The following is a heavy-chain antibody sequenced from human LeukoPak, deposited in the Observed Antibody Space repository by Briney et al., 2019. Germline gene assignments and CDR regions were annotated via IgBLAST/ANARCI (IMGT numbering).Heavy chain of an antibody. J-gene: IGHJ4*02. CDR1: GFTFSSYA. V-gene: IGHV3-23*01. Sequence: GGSLRLSCAASGFTFSSYAMSWVRQAPGKGLEWVSSISGSGGSTSYADSVKGRFTISRDNSKNTLYLQMNSLRVEDTAVYYCAKGDTTWELPHDYWGQGTLVIVSS. D-gene: IGHD1-26*01. CDR2: ISGSGGST. CDR3: AKGDTTWELPHDY.